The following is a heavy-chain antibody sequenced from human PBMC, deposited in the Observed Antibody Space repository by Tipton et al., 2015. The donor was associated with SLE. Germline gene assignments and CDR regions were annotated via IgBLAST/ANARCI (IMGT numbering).Heavy chain of an antibody. D-gene: IGHD3-16*01. V-gene: IGHV3-30*02. J-gene: IGHJ4*02. CDR1: GFTFSSYG. CDR3: ASEGEGGYLDF. Sequence: SLRLSCAASGFTFSSYGMHWVRQAPGKGLEWVAFIRYDGSNKYYADSVKGRFTISRDNSKNTLYLQMDSLRAEDTAVYYCASEGEGGYLDFWGQGTLVPVSS. CDR2: IRYDGSNK.